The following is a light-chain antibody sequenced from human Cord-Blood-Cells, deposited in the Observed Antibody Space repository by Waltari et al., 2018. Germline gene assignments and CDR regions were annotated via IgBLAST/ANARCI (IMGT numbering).Light chain of an antibody. J-gene: IGKJ1*01. CDR2: GAS. CDR3: QQYNNWPPWT. V-gene: IGKV3-15*01. CDR1: QSVSSN. Sequence: ATLSVSPGERATLYCRASQSVSSNLAWYQQKPGQAPRLLIYGASTRATGIPARFSGSGSGTEFTLTISSLQSEDFAVYYCQQYNNWPPWTFGQGTKVEIK.